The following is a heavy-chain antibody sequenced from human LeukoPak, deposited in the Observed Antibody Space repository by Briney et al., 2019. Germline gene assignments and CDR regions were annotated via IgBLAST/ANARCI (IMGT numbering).Heavy chain of an antibody. J-gene: IGHJ5*02. CDR1: GYTFSSYW. Sequence: GGSLRLSCAASGYTFSSYWMHWVRQTPGKGLVWVSRINSDGSGTRYADSVKGRFTISRDNAKNTLYLQMNSLRADDTAVYYCAREVSGDPWYNWFDPWGQGTLVTVSS. V-gene: IGHV3-74*01. CDR2: INSDGSGT. CDR3: AREVSGDPWYNWFDP. D-gene: IGHD4-17*01.